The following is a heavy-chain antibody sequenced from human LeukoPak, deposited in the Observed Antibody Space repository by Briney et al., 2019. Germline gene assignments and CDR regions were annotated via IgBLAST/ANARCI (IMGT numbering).Heavy chain of an antibody. J-gene: IGHJ3*02. D-gene: IGHD3-3*01. CDR2: IYTSGSA. CDR3: ARGAIFGVVITDDAFDI. CDR1: GGSISTYY. V-gene: IGHV4-4*07. Sequence: SETLSLTCTVSGGSISTYYWSWIRQPAGKGLEWIGRIYTSGSATYNPSLKSRVTMSVDTSKNQFSLKLSSVTAADTAVYYCARGAIFGVVITDDAFDIWGQGTMVTVSS.